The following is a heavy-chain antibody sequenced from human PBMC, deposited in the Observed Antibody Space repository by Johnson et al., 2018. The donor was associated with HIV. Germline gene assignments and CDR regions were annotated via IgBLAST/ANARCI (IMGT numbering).Heavy chain of an antibody. CDR1: GFSFSSYG. D-gene: IGHD3-22*01. CDR2: IKQDGGEK. Sequence: EQLVESGGGVVQPGGSLRFSCAASGFSFSSYGMHWVRQAPGKGLEWVANIKQDGGEKYYVESVRGRFTISRDNAKNSLYRQMNSLKAEYTAVYYCARDQKYETMIVVVWWAFDIWGQGSMVTVSS. J-gene: IGHJ3*02. V-gene: IGHV3-7*05. CDR3: ARDQKYETMIVVVWWAFDI.